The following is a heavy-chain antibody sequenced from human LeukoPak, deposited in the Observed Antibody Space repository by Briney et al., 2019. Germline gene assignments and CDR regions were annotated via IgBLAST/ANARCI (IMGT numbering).Heavy chain of an antibody. Sequence: SQTLSLTCAISGDSVSSNSAAWNWIRQSPSRGLEWLGRTYYRSKWYNDYAVSVESRITINPDTSKNQFSLQLNSVTPEDTAVYYCARGAAAARSNWFDPWGQGTLVTVSS. V-gene: IGHV6-1*01. CDR1: GDSVSSNSAA. CDR2: TYYRSKWYN. D-gene: IGHD6-13*01. CDR3: ARGAAAARSNWFDP. J-gene: IGHJ5*02.